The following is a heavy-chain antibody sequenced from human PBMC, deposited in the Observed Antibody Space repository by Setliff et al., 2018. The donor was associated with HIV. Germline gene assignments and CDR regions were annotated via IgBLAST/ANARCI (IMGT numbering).Heavy chain of an antibody. D-gene: IGHD3-22*01. Sequence: PSETLSLTCTVSGGFSISNTDYWGWIRQPPGKGLEWIGEISQSGSTNYNPSLKSRVTISVDKSKNQFSLKLSSVTAADTAVYYCARGPGYNDSSGYYLYYFDYWGQGTLVTVSS. CDR3: ARGPGYNDSSGYYLYYFDY. J-gene: IGHJ4*02. V-gene: IGHV4-61*05. CDR1: GGFSISNTDY. CDR2: ISQSGST.